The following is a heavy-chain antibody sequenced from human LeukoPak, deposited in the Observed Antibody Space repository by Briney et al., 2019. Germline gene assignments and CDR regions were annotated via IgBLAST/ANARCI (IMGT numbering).Heavy chain of an antibody. CDR1: GFTFDDYG. CDR2: IDKNGGST. J-gene: IGHJ4*02. Sequence: GGSLRLSCAASGFTFDDYGMSWVRQVPGKGLEWVSGIDKNGGSTAYADSVKGRFTISRDNAKDSVYLQMNSLRAEDTALYYCARGRSLDCYICSFDYWGQGTLVTVSS. V-gene: IGHV3-20*04. D-gene: IGHD2-21*02. CDR3: ARGRSLDCYICSFDY.